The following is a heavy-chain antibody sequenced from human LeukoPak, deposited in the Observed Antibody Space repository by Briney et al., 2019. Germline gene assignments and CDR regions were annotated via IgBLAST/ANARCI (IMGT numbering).Heavy chain of an antibody. V-gene: IGHV3-30*02. J-gene: IGHJ4*02. Sequence: PGGSLRLSCAASGFTFSTYGMHWVRQAPGKGLDWVAFIRYDGSEGYYADSVKDRFTVSRDNSKNTLYLQMNSLRAEDTAVYYCAKVGYGWYEVGYWGQGTLVTVSS. CDR2: IRYDGSEG. D-gene: IGHD6-19*01. CDR1: GFTFSTYG. CDR3: AKVGYGWYEVGY.